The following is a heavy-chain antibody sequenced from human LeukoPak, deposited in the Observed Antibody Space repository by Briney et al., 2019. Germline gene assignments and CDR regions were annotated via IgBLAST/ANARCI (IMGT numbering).Heavy chain of an antibody. CDR2: FDPEDGET. Sequence: EASVKVSCKVSGYTLTELSMHWVRQAPGKGLEWMGGFDPEDGETIYAQKFQGRVTMTEDTSTDTAYMELSSLRSEDTAVYYCATDKRGRYFDWLLSYWGQGTLVTASS. V-gene: IGHV1-24*01. D-gene: IGHD3-9*01. J-gene: IGHJ4*02. CDR1: GYTLTELS. CDR3: ATDKRGRYFDWLLSY.